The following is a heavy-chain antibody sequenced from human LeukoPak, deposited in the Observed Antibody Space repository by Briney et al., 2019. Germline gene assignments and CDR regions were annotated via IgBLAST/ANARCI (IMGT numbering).Heavy chain of an antibody. J-gene: IGHJ6*02. Sequence: GGSLRLSCAASGFTFSSYGMHWVRQAPGKGLERVAVIWYDGSNKYYADSVKGRFTISRDNSKNTLYLQMNSLRAEDTAVYYCAREGTLLRFLEWFGYYYYYGMDVWGQGTTVTVSS. V-gene: IGHV3-33*01. CDR3: AREGTLLRFLEWFGYYYYYGMDV. CDR1: GFTFSSYG. CDR2: IWYDGSNK. D-gene: IGHD3-3*01.